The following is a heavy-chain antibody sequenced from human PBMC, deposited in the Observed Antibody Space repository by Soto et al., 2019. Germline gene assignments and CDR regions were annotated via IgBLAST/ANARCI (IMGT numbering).Heavy chain of an antibody. CDR1: GGTFSSYG. CDR2: FDPEDGET. Sequence: ASGKVSCKASGGTFSSYGISWVRQAPGKGLEWMGGFDPEDGETIYAQKFQGRVTMTEDTSTDTAYMELSSLRSEDTAVYYCATFGMDVWGQGTTVTV. V-gene: IGHV1-24*01. J-gene: IGHJ6*02. CDR3: ATFGMDV.